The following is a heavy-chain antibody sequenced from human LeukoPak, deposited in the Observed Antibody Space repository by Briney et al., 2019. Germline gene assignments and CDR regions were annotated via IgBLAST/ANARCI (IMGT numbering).Heavy chain of an antibody. CDR2: IYYSGTT. CDR1: GGSISSYY. D-gene: IGHD6-13*01. CDR3: ARGVYIAAAQYGY. J-gene: IGHJ4*02. V-gene: IGHV4-59*01. Sequence: SETLSLTCTVSGGSISSYYWSWIRQPPGKGLEWIGYIYYSGTTNYNPSLKSRVTISVDTSKNQFSLKLSSVTAADTAVYYCARGVYIAAAQYGYWGQGPLVTVS.